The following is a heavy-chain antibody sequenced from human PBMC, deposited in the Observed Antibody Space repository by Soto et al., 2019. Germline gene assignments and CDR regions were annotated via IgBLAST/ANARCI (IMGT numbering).Heavy chain of an antibody. J-gene: IGHJ6*02. Sequence: GGSLRLSCADSGFTFSSYWMSWVRQAPRKGLEWVANIKQDGSEKYYVDSVKGRFTISRDNAKNSLYLQMNSLRAEDTAVYYCARGSVVRYFDWLEFGYYGMDVWGQGTTVTVSS. CDR3: ARGSVVRYFDWLEFGYYGMDV. D-gene: IGHD3-9*01. CDR1: GFTFSSYW. V-gene: IGHV3-7*01. CDR2: IKQDGSEK.